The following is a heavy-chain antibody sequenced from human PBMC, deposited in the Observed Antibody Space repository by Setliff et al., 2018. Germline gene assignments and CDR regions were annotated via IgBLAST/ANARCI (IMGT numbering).Heavy chain of an antibody. V-gene: IGHV1-18*01. CDR3: TRSRGPRVVLAADFDF. D-gene: IGHD3-16*01. Sequence: ASVKVSCKTSGFNFITYGFSWVRQAPGQGLEWMGWISPYSGETNNAQKFQDRLTVTADTSTKTTYMELRSLTSDDTAVYFCTRSRGPRVVLAADFDFWGQGTLGTVS. J-gene: IGHJ4*02. CDR1: GFNFITYG. CDR2: ISPYSGET.